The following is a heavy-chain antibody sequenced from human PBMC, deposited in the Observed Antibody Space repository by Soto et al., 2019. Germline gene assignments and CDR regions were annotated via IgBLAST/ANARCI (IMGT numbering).Heavy chain of an antibody. CDR3: ARSGVDFWSGPYDYYMDV. V-gene: IGHV4-59*01. CDR1: GGSISSYY. CDR2: IYYSGST. D-gene: IGHD3-3*01. J-gene: IGHJ6*03. Sequence: QVQLQESGPGLVKPSETLSLTCTVSGGSISSYYWSWIRQPPGKGLEWIGYIYYSGSTNYNPSLKSRVTISVDTSKNQFSLKLSSVTAADTAVYYCARSGVDFWSGPYDYYMDVWGKGTTVTVSS.